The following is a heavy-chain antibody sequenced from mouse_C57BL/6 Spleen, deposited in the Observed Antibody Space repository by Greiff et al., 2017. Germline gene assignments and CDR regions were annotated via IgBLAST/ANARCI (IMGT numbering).Heavy chain of an antibody. V-gene: IGHV1-42*01. CDR1: GYSFTGYY. CDR3: ARRNYGNYGYFDV. CDR2: INPSTGGT. D-gene: IGHD2-1*01. J-gene: IGHJ1*03. Sequence: VQLKESGPELVKPGASVKISCKASGYSFTGYYMNWVKQSPEKSLEWIGEINPSTGGTTYNQKFKAKATLTVDKSSSTAYMQLKSLTSEDSAVYYCARRNYGNYGYFDVWGTGTTVTVSS.